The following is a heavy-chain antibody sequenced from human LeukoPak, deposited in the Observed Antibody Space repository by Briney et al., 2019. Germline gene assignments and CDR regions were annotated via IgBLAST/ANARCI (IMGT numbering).Heavy chain of an antibody. CDR3: ARQTGVGLFILP. CDR1: GFTFNTYS. D-gene: IGHD3-3*01. CDR2: IDSSGGYM. V-gene: IGHV3-21*01. J-gene: IGHJ4*02. Sequence: PGGSLRLSCESSGFTFNTYSMNWARQAPGKGLEWVSSIDSSGGYMFYADSGKGRFIISRDNSKNTLYLQMHSLRAEDPAVYYCARQTGVGLFILPGGQGNLVTVSS.